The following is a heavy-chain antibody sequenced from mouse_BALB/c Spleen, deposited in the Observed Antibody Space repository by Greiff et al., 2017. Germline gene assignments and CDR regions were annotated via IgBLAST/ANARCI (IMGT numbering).Heavy chain of an antibody. CDR3: ARSFYYYGRSHYFDY. J-gene: IGHJ2*01. CDR2: ISTYNGNT. CDR1: GYTFTDYA. V-gene: IGHV1-67*01. Sequence: LVESGPEVVRPGVSVKISCKGSGYTFTDYAMHWVKQSHAKSLEWIGVISTYNGNTNYNQKFKGKATMTVDKSSSTAYMELARLTSEDSAIYYCARSFYYYGRSHYFDYWGQGTTLTVSS. D-gene: IGHD1-1*01.